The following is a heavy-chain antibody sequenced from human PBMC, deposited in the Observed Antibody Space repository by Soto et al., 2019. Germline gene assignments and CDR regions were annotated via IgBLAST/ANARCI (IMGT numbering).Heavy chain of an antibody. D-gene: IGHD3-9*01. Sequence: PGESLKISCKGSGYSFTSYWISWVRQMPGKGLEWMGRIDPSDSYTNYSPSFQGHVTISADKSISTAYLQWSSLKASGTAMYYCARPSYDILTGYYYYYGMDVWGQGTTVTVSS. CDR2: IDPSDSYT. CDR3: ARPSYDILTGYYYYYGMDV. J-gene: IGHJ6*02. CDR1: GYSFTSYW. V-gene: IGHV5-10-1*01.